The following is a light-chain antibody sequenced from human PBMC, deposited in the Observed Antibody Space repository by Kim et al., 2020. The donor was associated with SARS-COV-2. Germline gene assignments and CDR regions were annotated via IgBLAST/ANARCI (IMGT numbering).Light chain of an antibody. CDR2: GDD. CDR1: SSSVGDYP. CDR3: ATWDDSLYGRV. Sequence: QSVLTQPPSVSGNPGQRVTISCSGSSSSVGDYPVSWYQQLPGMAPKLIVYGDDQRPSGVPDRFSGSKAGTSASLAISGLQPGDDGDYFCATWDDSLYGRVFGGGTKVTVL. V-gene: IGLV1-44*01. J-gene: IGLJ3*02.